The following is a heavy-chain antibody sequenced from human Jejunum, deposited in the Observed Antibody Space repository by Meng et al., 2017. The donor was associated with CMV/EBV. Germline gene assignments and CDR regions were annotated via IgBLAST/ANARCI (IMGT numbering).Heavy chain of an antibody. CDR2: IYNSGST. CDR3: ARNVYTYGFDAFDI. D-gene: IGHD5-18*01. V-gene: IGHV4-61*01. J-gene: IGHJ3*02. CDR1: GGSFSGGNYY. Sequence: GGSFSGGNYYWNWIRQPPGKRLEWIGYIYNSGSTDYNPSLKSRVTISLDTSKNQFSLKLSSLTAADTAVYYCARNVYTYGFDAFDIWGQGTMVTVSS.